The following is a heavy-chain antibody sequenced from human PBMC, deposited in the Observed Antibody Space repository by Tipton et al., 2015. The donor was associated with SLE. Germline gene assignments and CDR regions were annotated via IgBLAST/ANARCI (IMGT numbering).Heavy chain of an antibody. J-gene: IGHJ4*02. CDR2: IKTDRSST. CDR3: VVESATAVG. Sequence: SLRLSCEASEFVGSNFWMHWVRQAPGKGLMWVSRIKTDRSSTSYADSVKGRFTISRDNAKNTLHLQMNSLRAEDTGLYYCVVESATAVGGGQGTLVTVSS. CDR1: EFVGSNFW. V-gene: IGHV3-74*01. D-gene: IGHD2-21*02.